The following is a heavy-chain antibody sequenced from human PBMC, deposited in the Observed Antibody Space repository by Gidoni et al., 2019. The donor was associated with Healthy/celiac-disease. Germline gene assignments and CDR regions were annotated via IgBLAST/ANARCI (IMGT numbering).Heavy chain of an antibody. Sequence: EVQLLESGGGLVQPGGSMRPSCAASGFTFSSYAMSWVRPAPGKGLEWVSAISGSGGSTYYADSVKGRFTISRDNSKNTLYLQMNSLRAEDTAVYYCAKVGLWWELPHWGQGTLVTVSS. CDR1: GFTFSSYA. CDR2: ISGSGGST. CDR3: AKVGLWWELPH. J-gene: IGHJ4*02. D-gene: IGHD1-26*01. V-gene: IGHV3-23*01.